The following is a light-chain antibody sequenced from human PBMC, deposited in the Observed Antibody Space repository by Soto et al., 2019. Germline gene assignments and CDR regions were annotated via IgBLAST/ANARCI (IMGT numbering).Light chain of an antibody. CDR2: KAS. CDR3: QQYNSYSPWT. J-gene: IGKJ1*01. Sequence: DIQMTQSTSTLSASVGDRVNITCRASQSISSWLAWYQQKPGKAPKLLIYKASSLESGVPSRFSGSGSGTEFTLTISSLQPGDFGNYYCQQYNSYSPWTFGQGTKVDIK. CDR1: QSISSW. V-gene: IGKV1-5*03.